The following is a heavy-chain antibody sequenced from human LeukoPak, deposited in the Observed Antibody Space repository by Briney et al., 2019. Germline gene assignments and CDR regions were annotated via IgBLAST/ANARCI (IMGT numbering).Heavy chain of an antibody. V-gene: IGHV1-18*01. Sequence: RASVKVSCKASGYTFTSFGVSWVRQAPGQGLEWMGWISAYNGNTNYAQKLQDRVSMTTDTSTTTAYMELRSLRSDDTAVYYCAREGVDWNDQGWDYGMDAWGQGTTVTVSS. J-gene: IGHJ6*02. CDR1: GYTFTSFG. CDR2: ISAYNGNT. CDR3: AREGVDWNDQGWDYGMDA. D-gene: IGHD1-1*01.